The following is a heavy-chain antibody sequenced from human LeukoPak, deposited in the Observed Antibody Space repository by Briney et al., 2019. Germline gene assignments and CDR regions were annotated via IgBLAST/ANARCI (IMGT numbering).Heavy chain of an antibody. J-gene: IGHJ6*02. CDR3: ARGYCSSTSCYPSGYYGMDV. CDR1: GGSLSSYY. V-gene: IGHV4-59*01. CDR2: IYYSGST. Sequence: SETLSLTCTVSGGSLSSYYWSWIRQPPGKGLEWIGYIYYSGSTNYNPSLKSRVTISVDTSKNQFSLKLSSVTAADTAVYYFARGYCSSTSCYPSGYYGMDVWGQGTTVTVSS. D-gene: IGHD2-2*01.